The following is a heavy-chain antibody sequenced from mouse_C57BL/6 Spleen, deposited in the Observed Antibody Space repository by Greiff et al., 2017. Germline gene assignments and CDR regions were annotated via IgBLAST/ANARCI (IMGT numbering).Heavy chain of an antibody. J-gene: IGHJ4*01. CDR2: IDPETGGT. V-gene: IGHV1-15*01. CDR3: TRPGSSVMDY. CDR1: GYTFTDYE. Sequence: QVQLQQSGAELVRPGASVTLSCKASGYTFTDYEMHWVKQTPVHGLEWIGAIDPETGGTAYNQKFKGKAILTADKSSSTAYMELRSLTSEDSAVYYCTRPGSSVMDYWGQGTSVTVSS. D-gene: IGHD1-1*01.